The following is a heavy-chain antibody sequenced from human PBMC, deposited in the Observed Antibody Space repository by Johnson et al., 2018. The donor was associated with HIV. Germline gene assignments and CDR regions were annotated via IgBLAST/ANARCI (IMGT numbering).Heavy chain of an antibody. CDR3: ARDRGFGVVLINAFDL. D-gene: IGHD3-3*01. J-gene: IGHJ3*01. V-gene: IGHV3-33*01. CDR2: IWYDGSNK. Sequence: QVQLVESGGGVVQPGGSLRLSCAASGFTFSSYGMHWVRQAPGKGLEWVAVIWYDGSNKYYADSVKGRFTISRDNSKNTLYLQMNSLRVEDTAVYYCARDRGFGVVLINAFDLWGQGTMVTVSS. CDR1: GFTFSSYG.